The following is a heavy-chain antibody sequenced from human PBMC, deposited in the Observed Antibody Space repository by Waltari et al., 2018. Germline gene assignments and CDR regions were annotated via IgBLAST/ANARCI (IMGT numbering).Heavy chain of an antibody. CDR3: VRHARTTSGGKHFDH. J-gene: IGHJ4*02. CDR2: IYHSGST. Sequence: QVQLQESGPGLVKPSETLSLTCAVSGYSISSGYYWGWIRQPPGKGLEWIGSIYHSGSTYYNPALKSRVTISVDTSKSQFSLKLSSVTAADTSMYYCVRHARTTSGGKHFDHWGQGMLVTVSP. V-gene: IGHV4-38-2*01. D-gene: IGHD2-15*01. CDR1: GYSISSGYY.